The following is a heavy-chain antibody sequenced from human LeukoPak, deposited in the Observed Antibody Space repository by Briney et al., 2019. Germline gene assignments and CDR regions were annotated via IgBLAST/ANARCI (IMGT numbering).Heavy chain of an antibody. J-gene: IGHJ3*02. D-gene: IGHD2-2*01. CDR3: AKPVVPAAFGAFDI. Sequence: GGSLRLSCAASGFTFSSYGMHWVRQAPGKGLEWVAVITYDGSNKYYADSVKGRFTISRDNSKNTLYLQMNSLRAEDTAVYYCAKPVVPAAFGAFDIWGQGTMVTVSS. V-gene: IGHV3-30*18. CDR1: GFTFSSYG. CDR2: ITYDGSNK.